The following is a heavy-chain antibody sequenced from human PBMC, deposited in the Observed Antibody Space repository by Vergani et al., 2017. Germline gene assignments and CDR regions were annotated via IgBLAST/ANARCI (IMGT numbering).Heavy chain of an antibody. CDR1: GGSISSYY. D-gene: IGHD3-9*01. Sequence: QVQLQESGPGLVKPSETLSLTCTVSGGSISSYYWSWIRQPPGKGLEWIGYIYYSGSTNYNPSLKSRVTISVDTSKNQFSLKLSSVTAADTAVYYCARGFLDPELRYFDFPDYWGQGTLVTVSS. J-gene: IGHJ4*02. CDR2: IYYSGST. CDR3: ARGFLDPELRYFDFPDY. V-gene: IGHV4-59*01.